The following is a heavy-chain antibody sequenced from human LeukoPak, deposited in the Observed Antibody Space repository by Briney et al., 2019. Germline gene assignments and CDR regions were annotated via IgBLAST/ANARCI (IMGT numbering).Heavy chain of an antibody. Sequence: QSGRSLRLSCVASGFTFKSYGMHWVRQAPGKGLEWVAIIWYDGSNKYYADFVKGRFTISRDNSKNTLYLQMNSLRAEDTAVYYCARAYNSGWYGDFDYWGQGILVTVSS. CDR2: IWYDGSNK. J-gene: IGHJ4*02. CDR1: GFTFKSYG. CDR3: ARAYNSGWYGDFDY. V-gene: IGHV3-33*01. D-gene: IGHD6-19*01.